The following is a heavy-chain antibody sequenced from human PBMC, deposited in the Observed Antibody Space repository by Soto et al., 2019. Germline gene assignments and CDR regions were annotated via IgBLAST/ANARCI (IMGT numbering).Heavy chain of an antibody. D-gene: IGHD6-25*01. V-gene: IGHV1-46*04. J-gene: IGHJ5*02. Sequence: VQLVQSGAEVREPGASVMLSCKTSGYAFTMFYMSWVRQAPGQGLEWMGTINADGGRTTYAQNLQGRLTMTSDTSTGTIYMQLSSLKSDDTAVYYCARAMAAADKCEGRFWCDPWGQGALVTVSS. CDR1: GYAFTMFY. CDR3: ARAMAAADKCEGRFWCDP. CDR2: INADGGRT.